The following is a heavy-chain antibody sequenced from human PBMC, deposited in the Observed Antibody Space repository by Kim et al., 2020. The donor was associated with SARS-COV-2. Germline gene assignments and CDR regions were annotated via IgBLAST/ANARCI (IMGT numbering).Heavy chain of an antibody. Sequence: SETLSLTCTVSDGFPSPSRDYSGGIRSPPGEGLQGMGSIYYRESTYYNPSLKSRVTISVDTSKNQFSLKLSSVTAADTAVYYCARHGQWGQGTLVTVPS. CDR3: ARHGQ. CDR1: DGFPSPSRDY. CDR2: IYYREST. J-gene: IGHJ4*02. V-gene: IGHV4-39*01.